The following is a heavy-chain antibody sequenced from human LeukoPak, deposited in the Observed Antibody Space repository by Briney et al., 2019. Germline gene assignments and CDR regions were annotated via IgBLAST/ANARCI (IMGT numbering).Heavy chain of an antibody. CDR3: ARGDYGGNTDLDV. V-gene: IGHV1-69*13. J-gene: IGHJ6*04. D-gene: IGHD4-23*01. Sequence: ASVKVSCKASGGTFSSYAISWVRQAPGQGLEWMGGIIPIFGTANYAQKFQGRVTITADESTSTAYMELSSLRSEDTAVYYCARGDYGGNTDLDVWGKGTTVTVSS. CDR1: GGTFSSYA. CDR2: IIPIFGTA.